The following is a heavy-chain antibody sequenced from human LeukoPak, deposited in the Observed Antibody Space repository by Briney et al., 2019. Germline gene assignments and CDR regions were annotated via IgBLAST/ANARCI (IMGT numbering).Heavy chain of an antibody. V-gene: IGHV4-38-2*02. CDR2: MSYSGHT. CDR3: ARDRDVDDFDS. CDR1: GFTFSDYY. J-gene: IGHJ4*01. D-gene: IGHD2-15*01. Sequence: GSLRPSCAASGFTFSDYYMSWIRQPPGKGLEWIVSMSYSGHTYYNPSLKSRVTTSIDTSKNQLSLNLKSVTAADTAVYYCARDRDVDDFDSWGHGTLVTVSS.